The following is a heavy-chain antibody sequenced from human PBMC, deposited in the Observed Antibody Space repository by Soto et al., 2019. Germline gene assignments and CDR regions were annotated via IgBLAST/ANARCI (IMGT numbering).Heavy chain of an antibody. Sequence: PGGSLKISCNGSGYNFTNYLIIWVRQMPGKGLEWMGRIDPSDSYTKYSPSLQGHVTISADKSIGTAYLQWSRLKASDTAMYYCATFSDVWGQGTTVTVS. CDR3: ATFSDV. J-gene: IGHJ6*02. CDR1: GYNFTNYL. CDR2: IDPSDSYT. V-gene: IGHV5-10-1*01.